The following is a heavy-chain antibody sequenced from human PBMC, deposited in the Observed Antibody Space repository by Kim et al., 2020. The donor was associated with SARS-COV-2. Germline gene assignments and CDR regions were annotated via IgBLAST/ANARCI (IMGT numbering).Heavy chain of an antibody. V-gene: IGHV4-34*01. CDR3: ASLPFKSTVTRSGYYYGMDV. D-gene: IGHD4-4*01. J-gene: IGHJ6*02. CDR1: GGSFSGYY. CDR2: INHSGST. Sequence: SETLSLTCAVYGGSFSGYYWSWIRQPPGKGLEWIGEINHSGSTNYNPSLKSRVTISVDTSKNQFSLKLSSVTAADTAVYYCASLPFKSTVTRSGYYYGMDVWGQGTTVTVSS.